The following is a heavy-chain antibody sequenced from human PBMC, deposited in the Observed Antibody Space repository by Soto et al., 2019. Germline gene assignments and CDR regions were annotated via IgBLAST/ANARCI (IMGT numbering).Heavy chain of an antibody. V-gene: IGHV4-61*01. D-gene: IGHD4-4*01. J-gene: IGHJ5*02. CDR2: ISNSGST. CDR1: GGSGNSVSYY. CDR3: ARADDYKSSWFDP. Sequence: PLETLSLTCIVSGGSGNSVSYYWSWIRQPPGKGLEWIGYISNSGSTKYNPSLKGRVSISLDTSKNQFSLKLISVTAADTAFYYCARADDYKSSWFDPWGQGTLVTVSS.